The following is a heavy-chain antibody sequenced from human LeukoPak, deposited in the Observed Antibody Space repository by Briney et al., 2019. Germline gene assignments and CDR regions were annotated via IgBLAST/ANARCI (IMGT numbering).Heavy chain of an antibody. J-gene: IGHJ3*02. CDR2: IYYSGST. V-gene: IGHV4-59*08. CDR3: ASRDGIAAAAFDI. Sequence: SETLSPTCTVSGGSISSYYWSWIRQPPGKGLEWIGYIYYSGSTNYNPSLKSRVTISVDTSKNQFSLKLSSVTAADTAVYYCASRDGIAAAAFDIWGQGTMVTVSS. CDR1: GGSISSYY. D-gene: IGHD6-13*01.